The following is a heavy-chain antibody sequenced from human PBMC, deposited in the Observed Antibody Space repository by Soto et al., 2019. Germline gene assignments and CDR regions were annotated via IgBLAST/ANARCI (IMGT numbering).Heavy chain of an antibody. V-gene: IGHV3-7*01. D-gene: IGHD1-1*01. CDR2: IKQDGSER. CDR1: GFTFSAYS. Sequence: GPLRLSCAASGFTFSAYSMSWVRQAPGKGLEWVANIKQDGSERYYVASVKGRFTISRDNAKNSVYLQMNSLRADDTAVYYCARQRGCDYWGQGTLVTVSS. CDR3: ARQRGCDY. J-gene: IGHJ4*02.